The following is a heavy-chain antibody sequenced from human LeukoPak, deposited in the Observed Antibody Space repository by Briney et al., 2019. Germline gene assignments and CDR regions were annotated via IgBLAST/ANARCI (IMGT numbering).Heavy chain of an antibody. CDR2: IKSKTDGGTT. CDR1: GFTFSSYG. CDR3: TTDPYQLLSV. D-gene: IGHD2-2*01. J-gene: IGHJ6*04. Sequence: GRSLRLSCAASGFTFSSYGMHWVRQAPGKGLEWVGRIKSKTDGGTTDYAAPVKGRFTISRDDSKNTLYLQMNSLKTEDTAVYYCTTDPYQLLSVWGKGTTVTVSS. V-gene: IGHV3-15*01.